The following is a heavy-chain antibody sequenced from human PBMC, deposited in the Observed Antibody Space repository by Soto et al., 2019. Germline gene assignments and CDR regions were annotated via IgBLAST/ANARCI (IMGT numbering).Heavy chain of an antibody. D-gene: IGHD3-3*01. V-gene: IGHV1-46*01. CDR3: ASGDDFWSGRTYYGMDV. Sequence: ASVKVSCKASGYTFTSYYMHWVRQAPGQGLEWMGIINPSGGSTSYAQKFQGRVTMTRDTSTGTVYMELSSLRSEDTAVYYCASGDDFWSGRTYYGMDVWGQGTTVTVSS. CDR2: INPSGGST. CDR1: GYTFTSYY. J-gene: IGHJ6*02.